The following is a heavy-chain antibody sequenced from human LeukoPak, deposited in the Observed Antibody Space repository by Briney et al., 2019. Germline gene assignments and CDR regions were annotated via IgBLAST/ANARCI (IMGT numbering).Heavy chain of an antibody. V-gene: IGHV4-59*08. D-gene: IGHD3-10*01. Sequence: SETLSLTCTVSGGSISSYYWNWIRQPPGKGLEWIGYIYYSGSTNYNPSLKSRVTMSADTSKNQFSLKLTSVTAADTAVYYCARQRLLWFGESNSGLDYWGQGTLVTVSS. CDR1: GGSISSYY. CDR2: IYYSGST. J-gene: IGHJ4*02. CDR3: ARQRLLWFGESNSGLDY.